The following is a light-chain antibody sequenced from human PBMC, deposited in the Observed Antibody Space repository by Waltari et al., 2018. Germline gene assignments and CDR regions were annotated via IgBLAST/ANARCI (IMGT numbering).Light chain of an antibody. CDR3: CSQGSSYTDV. J-gene: IGLJ1*01. CDR2: YVS. V-gene: IGLV2-23*02. Sequence: QSTLTQPASVSGSPGQSITISCTGTARDLGSYRSVSWYQQFPGKAPKLISYYVSKRPTGVSTRFSASKSGSAASLTISGLQAEDEADYYCCSQGSSYTDVFGSGTTVTVL. CDR1: ARDLGSYRS.